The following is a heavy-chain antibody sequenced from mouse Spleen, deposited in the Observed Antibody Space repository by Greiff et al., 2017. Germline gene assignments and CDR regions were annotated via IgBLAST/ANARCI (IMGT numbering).Heavy chain of an antibody. CDR3: ARSLITTLVEDAMDY. CDR2: IDPSNSET. V-gene: IGHV1-52*01. CDR1: GYTFTSYW. J-gene: IGHJ4*01. Sequence: VQLQQPGAELVRPGSSVKLSCKASGYTFTSYWMHWVKQRPIQGLEWIGNIDPSNSETHYNQKFKDKATLTVDKSSSTAYMQLTSLTSEDSAVYYCARSLITTLVEDAMDYWGQGTSVTVSS. D-gene: IGHD1-1*01.